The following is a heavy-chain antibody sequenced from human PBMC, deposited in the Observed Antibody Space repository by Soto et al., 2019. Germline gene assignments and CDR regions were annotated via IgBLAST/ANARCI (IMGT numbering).Heavy chain of an antibody. Sequence: SCPTLVNPTETLTLLCSVSGFSLSNIRMGVSWIRQPPGKALEWLAHISSNDEESYSTSLQNRLTISKDSSKSQVVLTMTNMDPVDTGTYYCAREQGYSGYKWFDFWGQGILVTVSS. CDR3: AREQGYSGYKWFDF. J-gene: IGHJ4*02. D-gene: IGHD5-12*01. CDR1: GFSLSNIRMG. CDR2: ISSNDEE. V-gene: IGHV2-26*01.